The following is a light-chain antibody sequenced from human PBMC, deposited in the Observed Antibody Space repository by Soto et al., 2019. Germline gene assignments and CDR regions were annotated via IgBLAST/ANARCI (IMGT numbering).Light chain of an antibody. CDR2: GAS. Sequence: EIVLTQSQATLSVSSGERAALSWLASQSVSSNLAWYQQKLGQAPRLLIYGASTRATGIPVRFSGSASGTEFTLTISSLQSEDFTVYYCQQYNKWPLTFGQGTKVDIK. CDR1: QSVSSN. J-gene: IGKJ1*01. V-gene: IGKV3-15*01. CDR3: QQYNKWPLT.